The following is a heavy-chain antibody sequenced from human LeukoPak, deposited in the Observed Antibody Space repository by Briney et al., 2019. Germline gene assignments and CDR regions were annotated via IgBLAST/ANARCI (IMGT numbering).Heavy chain of an antibody. CDR3: AKERASGNYWGYFDS. Sequence: GGSLRLSCAASGFTFTTYAMSWVRQAPGKGLEWFSAITGSGDGTFSAGSVKGRFTISRNNSINTLYLQMDSLRAEDTAIYYCAKERASGNYWGYFDSWGQGTLVTVSS. J-gene: IGHJ4*02. CDR2: ITGSGDGT. V-gene: IGHV3-23*01. CDR1: GFTFTTYA. D-gene: IGHD3-10*01.